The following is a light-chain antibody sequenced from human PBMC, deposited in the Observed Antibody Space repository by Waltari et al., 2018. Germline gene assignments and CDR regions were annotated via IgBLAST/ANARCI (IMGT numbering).Light chain of an antibody. V-gene: IGKV3-11*01. J-gene: IGKJ2*01. CDR3: QQRSNWPT. CDR1: QSVSSY. CDR2: DAS. Sequence: EIVLTQSPATLPLSPGERGTLSCRASQSVSSYLAWYQQKPGQAPRLLIYDASNRATGIPARFSGSGSGTDFTLTISSLEPEDFAVYYCQQRSNWPTFGQGTKLEIK.